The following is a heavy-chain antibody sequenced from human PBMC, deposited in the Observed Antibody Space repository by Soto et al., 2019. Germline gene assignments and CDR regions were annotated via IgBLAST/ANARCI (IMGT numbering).Heavy chain of an antibody. V-gene: IGHV4-4*02. CDR2: IYHSGST. J-gene: IGHJ4*02. D-gene: IGHD2-2*01. CDR1: GGSISSSNW. Sequence: QVQLQESGPGLVKPSGTLSLTCAVSGGSISSSNWWRWVRQPPGKGLEWIGEIYHSGSTNYNPSRDSRVTVRVDMSKNDSSRTASSVTAGDTSVDNCARSCGSTSFDGPCFAYWGQGTLVTVSS. CDR3: ARSCGSTSFDGPCFAY.